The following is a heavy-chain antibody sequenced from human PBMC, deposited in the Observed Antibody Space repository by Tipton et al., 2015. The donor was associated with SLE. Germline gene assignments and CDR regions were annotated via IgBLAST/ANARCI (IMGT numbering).Heavy chain of an antibody. Sequence: AVSGFSLINYNMHWVRQAPGEGLEYVSAISSNGGSTFYANSVKGRFTISRDNSKNTLYLQMNSLRAEDTAVYYCAKPSGSYDYWGQGTLVTVSS. J-gene: IGHJ4*02. D-gene: IGHD1-26*01. CDR3: AKPSGSYDY. V-gene: IGHV3-64*01. CDR1: GFSLINYN. CDR2: ISSNGGST.